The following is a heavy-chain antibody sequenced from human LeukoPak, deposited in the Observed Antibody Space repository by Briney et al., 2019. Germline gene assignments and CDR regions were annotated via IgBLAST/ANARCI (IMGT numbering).Heavy chain of an antibody. CDR3: ARGDHYDILTGSLDY. CDR1: GFTFSSFG. Sequence: GGSLRLSCAASGFTFSSFGMHWVRQAPGKGLEWVAFIRNDGSTKYYADSVKGRFTISRDNSKNTLYLQMNSLRTEDTAVYYCARGDHYDILTGSLDYWGQGTLVPVSS. V-gene: IGHV3-30*02. CDR2: IRNDGSTK. D-gene: IGHD3-9*01. J-gene: IGHJ4*02.